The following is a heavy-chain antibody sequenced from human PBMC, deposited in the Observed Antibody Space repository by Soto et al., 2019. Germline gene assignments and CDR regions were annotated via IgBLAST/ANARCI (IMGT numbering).Heavy chain of an antibody. Sequence: QVQLVESGGGVVQPGRSLRLSCAASGFTFSSYAMHWVRQAPGKGLEWVAVISYDGSNKYYADSVKCRFTISRDNSKNTLYLQMNSLRAEDTAVYYCARINSSSWAYFDYWGQGTLVTVSS. J-gene: IGHJ4*02. CDR3: ARINSSSWAYFDY. V-gene: IGHV3-30-3*01. CDR2: ISYDGSNK. D-gene: IGHD6-13*01. CDR1: GFTFSSYA.